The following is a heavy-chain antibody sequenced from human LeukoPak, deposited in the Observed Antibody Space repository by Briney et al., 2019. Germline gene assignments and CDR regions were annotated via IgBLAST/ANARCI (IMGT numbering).Heavy chain of an antibody. CDR2: SDPEDGET. J-gene: IGHJ5*02. D-gene: IGHD2-8*01. Sequence: ASVKVSCKVSGYTLTELSMHWVRQAPGKGLEWMGGSDPEDGETIYAQKFQGRVTMTEDTSTDTAYMELSSLRSEDTAVYYCATELVWKSSSRRGWFDPWGQGTLVTVSS. V-gene: IGHV1-24*01. CDR3: ATELVWKSSSRRGWFDP. CDR1: GYTLTELS.